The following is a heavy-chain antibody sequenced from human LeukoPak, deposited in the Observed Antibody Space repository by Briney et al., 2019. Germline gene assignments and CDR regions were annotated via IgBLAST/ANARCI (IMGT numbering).Heavy chain of an antibody. CDR2: ISSDNT. V-gene: IGHV3-23*01. CDR3: AKDGGLWVSAHWGDS. D-gene: IGHD7-27*01. J-gene: IGHJ4*02. CDR1: GFTFSSYA. Sequence: GGSLRLSCAASGFTFSSYAMSWVRQAPGKGLEWVSAISSDNTYYADSVKGRFTVSRDNSKNTLFLQMNSLRAEDTAVYYCAKDGGLWVSAHWGDSWGRGTLVTVSS.